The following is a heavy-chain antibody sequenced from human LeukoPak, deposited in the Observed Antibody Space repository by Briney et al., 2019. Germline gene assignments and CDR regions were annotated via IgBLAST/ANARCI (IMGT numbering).Heavy chain of an antibody. CDR3: ARDSGSGNNDY. D-gene: IGHD1-26*01. CDR1: GYTFTSYY. V-gene: IGHV1-3*01. Sequence: LGASVKVSCKASGYTFTSYYMHWVRQAPGQRLEWMGWISAGNGNTKYSQNFQGRVTFISNTSATTASMELSSLRSEDAAVYYCARDSGSGNNDYWGQGTLVTVSS. CDR2: ISAGNGNT. J-gene: IGHJ4*02.